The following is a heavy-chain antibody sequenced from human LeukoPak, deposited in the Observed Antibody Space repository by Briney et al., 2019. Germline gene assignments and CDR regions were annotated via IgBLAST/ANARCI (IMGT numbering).Heavy chain of an antibody. CDR1: GGSFSGYY. CDR2: INQSGST. V-gene: IGHV4-34*01. J-gene: IGHJ5*02. D-gene: IGHD5-18*01. CDR3: ARDEGYSYGRNWFDP. Sequence: PSETLSLTCAVYGGSFSGYYWSWIRQPPGKGLEWIGEINQSGSTNYSPSLKSRVTISVDTSKNQFSLKLSSVTAADTAVYYCARDEGYSYGRNWFDPWGQGTLVTVSS.